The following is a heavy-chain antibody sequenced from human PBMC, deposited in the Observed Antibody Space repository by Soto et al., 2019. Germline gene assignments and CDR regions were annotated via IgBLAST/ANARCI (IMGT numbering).Heavy chain of an antibody. CDR1: GYTFTSYD. J-gene: IGHJ4*02. CDR3: ARRVAAANN. V-gene: IGHV1-8*01. CDR2: MNPYSGNT. Sequence: QVQLVQSGAEVKKPGASVKVSCKASGYTFTSYDINWVRQATGQGLEWMGWMNPYSGNTGYAQNFQGRVTMTRDTSITTAYMELSTLRSDDTAIHYCARRVAAANNWGQGTLVTVSS. D-gene: IGHD6-13*01.